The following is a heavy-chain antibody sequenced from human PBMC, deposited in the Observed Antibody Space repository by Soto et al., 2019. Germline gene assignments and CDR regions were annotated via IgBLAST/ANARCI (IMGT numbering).Heavy chain of an antibody. D-gene: IGHD3-10*01. J-gene: IGHJ4*02. CDR3: ARSERPGSFSGVFDY. V-gene: IGHV3-23*01. CDR1: GFTFSNYA. CDR2: ISGSGGST. Sequence: GGSLRLSCAASGFTFSNYAISWVRQPPGKGLEWVSDISGSGGSTYYADSVKGRFTISRDNSKNTLFLQMNSLRAEDTAVYYCARSERPGSFSGVFDYWGQGTLVTVSS.